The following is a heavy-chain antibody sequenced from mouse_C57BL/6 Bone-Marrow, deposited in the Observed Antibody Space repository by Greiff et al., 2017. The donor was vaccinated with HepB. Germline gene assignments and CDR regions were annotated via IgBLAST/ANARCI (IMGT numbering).Heavy chain of an antibody. Sequence: EVQLQQSVAELVRPGASVKLSCTASGFNIKNTYMHWVKQRPEQGLEWIGRIDPANGNTKYAPKFQGKATITADTSSNTAYLQLSSLTSEDTAIYYCARSPNLLYYDYEPYYFDYWGQGTTLTVSS. D-gene: IGHD2-4*01. J-gene: IGHJ2*01. CDR2: IDPANGNT. CDR1: GFNIKNTY. CDR3: ARSPNLLYYDYEPYYFDY. V-gene: IGHV14-3*01.